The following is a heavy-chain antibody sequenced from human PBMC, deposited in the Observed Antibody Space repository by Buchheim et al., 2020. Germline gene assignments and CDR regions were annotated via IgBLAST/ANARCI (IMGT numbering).Heavy chain of an antibody. D-gene: IGHD2-2*01. CDR3: ARDHASSFDY. CDR2: IWNDGSNK. Sequence: QVQLVESGGGVVQPGRSLRLSCAASGFTFSSYGMHWVRQAPGKGLEWVAVIWNDGSNKYYADSVKGRFTISRDNSKNTLYLQMNSLRAEDTAVYYCARDHASSFDYWGQGTL. V-gene: IGHV3-33*01. CDR1: GFTFSSYG. J-gene: IGHJ4*02.